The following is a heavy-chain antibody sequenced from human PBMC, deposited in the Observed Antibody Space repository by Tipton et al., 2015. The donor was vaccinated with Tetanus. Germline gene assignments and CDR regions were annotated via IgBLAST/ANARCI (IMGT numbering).Heavy chain of an antibody. J-gene: IGHJ4*02. D-gene: IGHD1-1*01. CDR3: ARGLDQYKSGNY. V-gene: IGHV4-28*03. CDR2: IYYSGST. CDR1: GYSISNINW. Sequence: TLSLTCAVSGYSISNINWWGWIRQPPGKGLEWIGYIYYSGSTYYNPSLKSRITMSVDTSKNQFSLKLRSVTAADTALYYCARGLDQYKSGNYWGQGTLVTVSS.